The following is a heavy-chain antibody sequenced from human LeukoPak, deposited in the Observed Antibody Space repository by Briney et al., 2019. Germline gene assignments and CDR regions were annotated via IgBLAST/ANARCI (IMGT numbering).Heavy chain of an antibody. V-gene: IGHV1-24*01. CDR3: ATVYSSSWYPWFDP. Sequence: ASVKVSCKVSGYPLTELSMHWVRQAPGKGLEWMGGFDPEDGETIYAQKFQGRVTMTEDTSTDTAYMELSSLRSEDTAVYYCATVYSSSWYPWFDPWGQGTLVTVSS. J-gene: IGHJ5*02. D-gene: IGHD6-13*01. CDR2: FDPEDGET. CDR1: GYPLTELS.